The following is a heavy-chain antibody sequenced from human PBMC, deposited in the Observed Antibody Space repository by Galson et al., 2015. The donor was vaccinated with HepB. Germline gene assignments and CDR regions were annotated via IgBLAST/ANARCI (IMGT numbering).Heavy chain of an antibody. CDR3: ARSTMVRGQYYYYYGMDV. D-gene: IGHD3-10*01. V-gene: IGHV1-2*04. Sequence: SVKVSCKASGYTFTGYYMHWVRQAPGQGLEWMGWINPNSGGTNYAQKFQGWVTMTRDTSISTAYMELSRLRSDDTAVYYCARSTMVRGQYYYYYGMDVWGRGTTVTVSS. CDR1: GYTFTGYY. CDR2: INPNSGGT. J-gene: IGHJ6*02.